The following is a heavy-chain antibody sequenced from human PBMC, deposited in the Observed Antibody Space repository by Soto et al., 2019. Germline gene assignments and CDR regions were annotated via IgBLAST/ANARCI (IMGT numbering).Heavy chain of an antibody. V-gene: IGHV1-24*01. Sequence: ASVKVSCKVSGYTLTELSMHWVRQAPGKGLEWMGGFDPEDGETIYAQKFQGRVTMTEDTSTDTAYMELRSLGSDDTAVYYCARAPRSSWYAPWGQGTLVTVSS. D-gene: IGHD6-13*01. CDR3: ARAPRSSWYAP. CDR1: GYTLTELS. J-gene: IGHJ5*02. CDR2: FDPEDGET.